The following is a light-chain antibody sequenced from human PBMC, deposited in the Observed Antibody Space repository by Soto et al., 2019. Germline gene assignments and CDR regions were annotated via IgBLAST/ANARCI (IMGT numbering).Light chain of an antibody. CDR3: QQSNKLPRP. V-gene: IGKV3-15*01. J-gene: IGKJ4*01. CDR2: GAS. CDR1: QSISSK. Sequence: QSASTLSVSTGDRATLSCRASQSISSKLAWYQQKPGQAPKLLIYGASTRESGIPARFSGSGSGTEFTLTISSLQPEDFATYYCQQSNKLPRPFGGGTKVDI.